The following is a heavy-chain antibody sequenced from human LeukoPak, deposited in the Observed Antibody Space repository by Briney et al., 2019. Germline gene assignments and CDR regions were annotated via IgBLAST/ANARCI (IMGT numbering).Heavy chain of an antibody. J-gene: IGHJ4*02. CDR3: ARGVEKQQLAQGY. D-gene: IGHD6-13*01. V-gene: IGHV1-8*01. CDR2: MNPNSGNT. CDR1: GYTFTSYD. Sequence: ASVKVSCKASGYTFTSYDINWVRQATGQGLEWMGWMNPNSGNTGYAQKLQGRVTMTRNTSISTAYMELSSLRSEDTAVYYCARGVEKQQLAQGYWGQGTLVTVSS.